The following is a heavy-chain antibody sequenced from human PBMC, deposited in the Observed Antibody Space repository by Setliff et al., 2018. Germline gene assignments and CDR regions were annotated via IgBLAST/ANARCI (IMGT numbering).Heavy chain of an antibody. CDR2: VYYSGTA. V-gene: IGHV4-59*08. CDR1: DGSLSTYY. Sequence: PSETLSLTCTVSDGSLSTYYWSWIRQPPGKGLEFIGYVYYSGTANYSPSLRSRLTISVDTSRNQFSLMMNSVTAADTAVYYCARAISGWYSAYYYYMDVWGKGTTVTVSS. D-gene: IGHD6-19*01. J-gene: IGHJ6*03. CDR3: ARAISGWYSAYYYYMDV.